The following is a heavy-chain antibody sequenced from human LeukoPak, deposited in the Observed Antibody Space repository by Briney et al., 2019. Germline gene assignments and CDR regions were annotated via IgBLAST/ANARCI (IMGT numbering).Heavy chain of an antibody. Sequence: PGGSLRLSCAASGFTFSSYAMSWVRQAPGKGLEWVSAISAGGGSTYYGDSVKGRFTISRDNSKNTLYLQMNSLRAEDTATYYCAKESANWGYNWFDPWGQGTLVTVSS. CDR3: AKESANWGYNWFDP. D-gene: IGHD7-27*01. CDR2: ISAGGGST. V-gene: IGHV3-23*01. J-gene: IGHJ5*02. CDR1: GFTFSSYA.